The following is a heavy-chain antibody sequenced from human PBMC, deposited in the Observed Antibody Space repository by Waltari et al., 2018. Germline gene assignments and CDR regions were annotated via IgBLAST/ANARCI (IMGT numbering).Heavy chain of an antibody. CDR1: GYTFTSYY. CDR3: ARADTMIVVVPNAFDI. Sequence: QVQLVQSGAEVKKPGASVKVSCKASGYTFTSYYMHWVRQAPGQGLEWMGRINPNSGGTNYAQKFQGRVTMTRDTSISTAYMELSRLRSDDTAVYYCARADTMIVVVPNAFDIWGQGTMVTVSS. J-gene: IGHJ3*02. D-gene: IGHD3-22*01. V-gene: IGHV1-2*06. CDR2: INPNSGGT.